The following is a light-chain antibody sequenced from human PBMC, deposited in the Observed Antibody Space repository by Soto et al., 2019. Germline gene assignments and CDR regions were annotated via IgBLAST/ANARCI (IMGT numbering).Light chain of an antibody. CDR2: GAS. V-gene: IGKV3-15*01. CDR3: LQYHYWWT. CDR1: QSISNN. Sequence: IVMTQSPATLSLSPGEKATLSCRASQSISNNFAWFQQKPGQVPRLLIYGASNRATGVSARFSGSGSGTEFTLTISRLQSEDFAVYYCLQYHYWWTFGQGTQVEIK. J-gene: IGKJ1*01.